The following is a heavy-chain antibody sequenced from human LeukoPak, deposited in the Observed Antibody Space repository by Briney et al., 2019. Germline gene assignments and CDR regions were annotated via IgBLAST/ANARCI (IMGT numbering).Heavy chain of an antibody. CDR3: ARLKKGFTFDY. J-gene: IGHJ4*02. CDR1: GGSISSGSYY. Sequence: SETLSLTCTVSGGSISSGSYYWSWIPQPAGKGLEWIGRIYTSGSTNYNPSLKSRVTIAVDTANNQFSLKLSSVTAADTAVYYCARLKKGFTFDYWGQGTLVTVSS. CDR2: IYTSGST. V-gene: IGHV4-61*02.